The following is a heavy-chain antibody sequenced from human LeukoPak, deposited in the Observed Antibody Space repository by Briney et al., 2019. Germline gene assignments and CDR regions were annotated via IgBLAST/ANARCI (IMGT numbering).Heavy chain of an antibody. J-gene: IGHJ5*02. CDR3: AKDSARLARGEFDP. CDR2: ISGSGGST. V-gene: IGHV3-23*01. Sequence: GGSLRLSSAASGFTFSSYAMSWVRQAPGKGLEWVSAISGSGGSTYYADSVKGRFTISRDNSKNTLYLQMNSLRAEDTAVYYCAKDSARLARGEFDPWGQGTLVTVSP. D-gene: IGHD3-10*01. CDR1: GFTFSSYA.